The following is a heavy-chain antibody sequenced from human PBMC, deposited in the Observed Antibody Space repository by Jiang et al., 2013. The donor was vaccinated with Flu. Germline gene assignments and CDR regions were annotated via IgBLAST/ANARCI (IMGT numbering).Heavy chain of an antibody. Sequence: VLLKPSETLSLTCAVYGGSFSGYYWSWIRQPPGKGLEWIGEINHSGSTNYNPSLKSRVTISVDTSKNQFSLKLSSVTAADTAVYYCARGVVVITSGWFDPWGQGTLVTVSS. V-gene: IGHV4-34*01. CDR1: GGSFSGYY. J-gene: IGHJ5*02. CDR3: ARGVVVITSGWFDP. CDR2: INHSGST. D-gene: IGHD3-22*01.